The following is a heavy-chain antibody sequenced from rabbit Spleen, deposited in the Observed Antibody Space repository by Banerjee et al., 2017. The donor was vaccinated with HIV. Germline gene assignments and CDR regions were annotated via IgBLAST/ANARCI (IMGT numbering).Heavy chain of an antibody. Sequence: QEQLEESGGGLVKPGASLTLTCKASGFSFSSGYYMSWVRQAPGKGLEWIGCIGTGSGTTWFANWAKGRFTISKTSSTTVTLQMTSLTAADTATYFCARDVAGREDFNLWGPGTLVTVS. J-gene: IGHJ4*01. CDR3: ARDVAGREDFNL. V-gene: IGHV1S45*01. CDR1: GFSFSSGYY. D-gene: IGHD4-2*01. CDR2: IGTGSGTT.